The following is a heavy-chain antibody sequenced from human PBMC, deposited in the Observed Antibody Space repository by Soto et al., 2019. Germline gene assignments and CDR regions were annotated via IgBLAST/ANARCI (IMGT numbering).Heavy chain of an antibody. V-gene: IGHV4-31*03. J-gene: IGHJ4*02. CDR3: ASHDYSRSSGGGIAAAGYFDY. CDR1: GDCISSGGYY. Sequence: SETLSLTCPVSGDCISSGGYYCCWIRQHPGKGLEWIGYIYYSGSTYYNPSLKSRVTISVDTSKNQFSLKLSSVTAADTAVYYCASHDYSRSSGGGIAAAGYFDYWGQGTLVTVSS. D-gene: IGHD6-13*01. CDR2: IYYSGST.